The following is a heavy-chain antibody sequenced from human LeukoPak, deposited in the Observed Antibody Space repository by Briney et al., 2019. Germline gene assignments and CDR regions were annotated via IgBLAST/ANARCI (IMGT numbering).Heavy chain of an antibody. CDR1: GYTFTSYA. J-gene: IGHJ4*02. V-gene: IGHV1-3*03. CDR3: ARGVGGVDYDFWSGHQHYFDN. Sequence: ASVKVSCKASGYTFTSYAMHWVRQAPGQSLEWMGRINAGNGNTKYSQEFEGRVTITRDTSASTAYMELSILTFEDMAVYYCARGVGGVDYDFWSGHQHYFDNWGQGTLVTVSS. D-gene: IGHD3-3*01. CDR2: INAGNGNT.